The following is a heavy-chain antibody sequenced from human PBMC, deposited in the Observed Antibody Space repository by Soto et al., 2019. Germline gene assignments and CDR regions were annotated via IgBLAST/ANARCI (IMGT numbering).Heavy chain of an antibody. D-gene: IGHD3-22*01. CDR1: GGSISSGGYY. CDR3: ARDSSYYYDSSGYYYGQRAPTKIHYGHAFDI. J-gene: IGHJ3*02. CDR2: IYYSGST. V-gene: IGHV4-31*03. Sequence: QVQLQESGPGLVKPSQTLSLTCTVSGGSISSGGYYWSWIRQHPGKGLEWIGYIYYSGSTYYNPSLKSRVTISVDTSKNQFSLKLSSVTAADTAVYYCARDSSYYYDSSGYYYGQRAPTKIHYGHAFDIWGQGTMVTVSS.